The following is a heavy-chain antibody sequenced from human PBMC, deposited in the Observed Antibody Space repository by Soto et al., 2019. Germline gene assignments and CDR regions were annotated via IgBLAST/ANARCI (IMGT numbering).Heavy chain of an antibody. CDR2: ISGSGGST. J-gene: IGHJ4*02. CDR3: AKVPETRRYYFDY. Sequence: GGTLSLSCAASAFTFSSYAMSWVRPAPGKGLEWVSAISGSGGSTYYADSVKGRFTISRDNSKNTLYLQMNSLRAEDTAVYYCAKVPETRRYYFDYWGQGALVTVSS. D-gene: IGHD2-2*01. CDR1: AFTFSSYA. V-gene: IGHV3-23*01.